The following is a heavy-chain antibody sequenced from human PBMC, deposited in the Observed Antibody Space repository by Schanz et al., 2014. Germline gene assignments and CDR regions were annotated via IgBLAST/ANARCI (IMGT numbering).Heavy chain of an antibody. CDR3: ASSGAGYSSSWDFDY. D-gene: IGHD6-13*01. Sequence: QVQLVQSGAEVKKPGASVKVSCKASGYTLTNFDINWVRQAPGQGLEWMGRIIPILGIANYAQKFQGRVTITADKSTFTAYMDVSSLRSEDTAVYYCASSGAGYSSSWDFDYWGQGTLVTVSS. V-gene: IGHV1-69*09. CDR2: IIPILGIA. CDR1: GYTLTNFD. J-gene: IGHJ4*02.